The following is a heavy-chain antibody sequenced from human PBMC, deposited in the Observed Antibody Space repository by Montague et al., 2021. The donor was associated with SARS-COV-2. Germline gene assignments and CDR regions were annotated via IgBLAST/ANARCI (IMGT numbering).Heavy chain of an antibody. D-gene: IGHD3-3*01. Sequence: SLRLSFAASGFTFSSYWMHWVRQAPGKGLVWVSRINSDGSSTSYADSVKGRFTISRDNAKNTLYLQMNSLRAEDTAVYYCARGEWLLSLFYYYYMDVWGKGTTVTVSS. J-gene: IGHJ6*03. CDR2: INSDGSST. V-gene: IGHV3-74*01. CDR1: GFTFSSYW. CDR3: ARGEWLLSLFYYYYMDV.